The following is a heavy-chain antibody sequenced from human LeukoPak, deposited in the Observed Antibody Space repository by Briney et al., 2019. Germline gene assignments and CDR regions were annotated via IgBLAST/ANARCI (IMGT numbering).Heavy chain of an antibody. CDR1: GGSFSGYY. D-gene: IGHD3-10*01. J-gene: IGHJ6*03. CDR3: ARERPHYYGSGSYYGDYYYYYYMDV. Sequence: SETLSLTCAVYGGSFSGYYWSWIRQPPGKGLEWIGEINHSGSTNYNPSLKSRVTISVDTSKNQFSLKLSSVTAADTAVYYCARERPHYYGSGSYYGDYYYYYYMDVWGKGTTVTVSS. V-gene: IGHV4-34*01. CDR2: INHSGST.